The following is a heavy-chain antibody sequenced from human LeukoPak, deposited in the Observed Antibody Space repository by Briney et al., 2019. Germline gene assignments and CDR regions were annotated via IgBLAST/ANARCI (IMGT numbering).Heavy chain of an antibody. CDR2: IVVGSGNT. CDR3: VKDSGRTDAFDI. V-gene: IGHV1-58*02. CDR1: GFTFTSSA. Sequence: SVKVSCKASGFTFTSSAMQWVRQARGQRLEWIGWIVVGSGNTNYAQKFQERVTITRDMSTSTAYMELSSLRSEDTAVYYCVKDSGRTDAFDIWGQGTMVTVSS. D-gene: IGHD1-26*01. J-gene: IGHJ3*02.